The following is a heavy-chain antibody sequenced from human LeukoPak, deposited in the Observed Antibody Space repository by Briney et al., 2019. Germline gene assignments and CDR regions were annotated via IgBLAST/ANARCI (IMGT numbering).Heavy chain of an antibody. CDR1: GVTLSNYG. V-gene: IGHV3-23*01. J-gene: IGHJ4*02. Sequence: GGSLRLSCAVSGVTLSNYGMAWVRQAPGKGLEWVAGISGSGGRPNYADSVKGRFTISRDNAKNTLYLQMNSLRAEDTAVYFCAKRGVVIRVILVGFHKEAYYFDSRGQGALVSVSS. CDR3: AKRGVVIRVILVGFHKEAYYFDS. CDR2: ISGSGGRP. D-gene: IGHD3-22*01.